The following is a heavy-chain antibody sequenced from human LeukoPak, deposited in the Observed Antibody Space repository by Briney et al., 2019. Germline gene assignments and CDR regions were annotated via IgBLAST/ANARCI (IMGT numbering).Heavy chain of an antibody. D-gene: IGHD4/OR15-4a*01. CDR2: IKEDGSET. CDR1: GFTFSNFY. CDR3: ARRKEVQTTFDC. V-gene: IGHV3-7*01. J-gene: IGHJ4*02. Sequence: GGSLRLSCVASGFTFSNFYMGWARQAPGKGLEWVANIKEDGSETHYVDSVKGRFTISRDNAKNPLDLQMNSLRAEDTAVYYCARRKEVQTTFDCWGQGTLVTVSS.